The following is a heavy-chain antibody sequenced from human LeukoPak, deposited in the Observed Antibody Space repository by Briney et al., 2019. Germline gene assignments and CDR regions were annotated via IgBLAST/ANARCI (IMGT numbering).Heavy chain of an antibody. Sequence: PSETLSLTCTVSGGSISSFYWSWIRQPAGKGLECIGRIYTSGSTNYNPSLKSRVTISVDKSKNQFPLKLSSVTAADTAVYYCARGGAVAGSPSYYYYYYMDVWGKGTTVTVSS. J-gene: IGHJ6*03. D-gene: IGHD6-19*01. CDR2: IYTSGST. CDR3: ARGGAVAGSPSYYYYYYMDV. V-gene: IGHV4-4*07. CDR1: GGSISSFY.